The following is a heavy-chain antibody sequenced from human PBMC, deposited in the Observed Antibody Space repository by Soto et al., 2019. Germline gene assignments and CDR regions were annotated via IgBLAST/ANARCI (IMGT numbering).Heavy chain of an antibody. V-gene: IGHV1-18*04. Sequence: QVQLVQSGAEVKKPGSSVKVSCKASGYTFTSYGISWVRQAPGQGLEWLGWISAYNGNTNDAQKLQRRVTKTTDRSTSKAHMQLRSLRSDDTAVYYCARDRSSGYYYSDDWGQGTLVTVSS. CDR2: ISAYNGNT. CDR1: GYTFTSYG. CDR3: ARDRSSGYYYSDD. D-gene: IGHD3-22*01. J-gene: IGHJ4*02.